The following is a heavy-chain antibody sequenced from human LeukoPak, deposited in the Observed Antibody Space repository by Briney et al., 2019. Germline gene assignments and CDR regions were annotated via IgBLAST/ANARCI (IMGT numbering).Heavy chain of an antibody. CDR1: GFTFGDHA. Sequence: GRSLRLSCTASGFTFGDHAMSWVRQAPGKGLEWVSYISSSGSTIYYADSVKGRFTISRDNAKNSLYLQMNSLRAEDTAAYYCARDSGRHGFDYWGQGTLVTVSS. J-gene: IGHJ4*02. CDR2: ISSSGSTI. D-gene: IGHD3-10*01. V-gene: IGHV3-48*03. CDR3: ARDSGRHGFDY.